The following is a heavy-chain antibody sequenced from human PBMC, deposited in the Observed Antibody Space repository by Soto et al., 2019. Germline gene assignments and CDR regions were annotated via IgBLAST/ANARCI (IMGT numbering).Heavy chain of an antibody. CDR1: GGSISSYY. Sequence: SETLSLTCTVSGGSISSYYWSWIRQPAGKGLEWIGRIYTSGSTNYNPSLKSRVTMPVDTSKNQFSLKLSSVTAADTAVYYCARAIQALHGGNWFDPWGQGTLVTVSS. D-gene: IGHD3-16*01. J-gene: IGHJ5*02. CDR2: IYTSGST. CDR3: ARAIQALHGGNWFDP. V-gene: IGHV4-4*07.